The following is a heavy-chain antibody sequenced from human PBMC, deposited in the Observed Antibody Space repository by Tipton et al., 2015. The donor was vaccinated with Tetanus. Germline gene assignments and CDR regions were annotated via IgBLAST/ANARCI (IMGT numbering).Heavy chain of an antibody. CDR1: VGSFSGYY. Sequence: TLSLTCAVYVGSFSGYYWSWIRQPPGKGLEWIGEINHSGGTNYNPSLKSRVTISIDTSKNQFSLKLNSVTAADTAVYYCARAGQRSTSRHYWFDPWGQGTLVTVSS. CDR3: ARAGQRSTSRHYWFDP. CDR2: INHSGGT. J-gene: IGHJ5*02. V-gene: IGHV4-34*01. D-gene: IGHD2-2*01.